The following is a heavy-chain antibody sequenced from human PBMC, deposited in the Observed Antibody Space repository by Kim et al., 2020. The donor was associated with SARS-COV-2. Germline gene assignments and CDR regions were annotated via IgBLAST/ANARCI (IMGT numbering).Heavy chain of an antibody. J-gene: IGHJ4*02. D-gene: IGHD3-10*01. CDR2: ISYDGSNK. Sequence: GGSLRLSCAASGFTFSSYGMHWVRQAPGKGLEWVAVISYDGSNKYYADSVKGRFTISRDNSKNTLYLQMNSLRAEDTAVYYCAKLWFGEDFDYWGQGTLVTVSS. V-gene: IGHV3-33*05. CDR3: AKLWFGEDFDY. CDR1: GFTFSSYG.